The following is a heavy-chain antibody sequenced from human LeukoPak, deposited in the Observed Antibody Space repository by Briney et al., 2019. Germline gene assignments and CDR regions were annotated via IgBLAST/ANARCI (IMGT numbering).Heavy chain of an antibody. CDR1: GFTFSSYR. D-gene: IGHD3-10*01. Sequence: EGSLRLSCAGSGFTFSSYRMNWVRQAPGKGLEWVSYISSTTITIYHADSVKGRFTVSRDNAKNSLDLQMNSLRAEDTAVYYWAKPAPYGSGSYFPNSDYWGQGTLGTVSS. V-gene: IGHV3-48*04. J-gene: IGHJ4*02. CDR3: AKPAPYGSGSYFPNSDY. CDR2: ISSTTITI.